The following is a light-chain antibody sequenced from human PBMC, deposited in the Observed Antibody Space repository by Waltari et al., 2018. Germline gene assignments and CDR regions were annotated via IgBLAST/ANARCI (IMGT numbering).Light chain of an antibody. J-gene: IGLJ2*01. CDR3: SSYAGNNIVI. CDR2: EIN. Sequence: QSALTQPPSASGSPGQSVTISRTGTSSDVGGYNYVSWYQQHPGKAPKLIIFEINKRPSGVPDRFSGSKSGNTASLTVSGLQAEDEADYYCSSYAGNNIVIFGGGTKLTVL. CDR1: SSDVGGYNY. V-gene: IGLV2-8*01.